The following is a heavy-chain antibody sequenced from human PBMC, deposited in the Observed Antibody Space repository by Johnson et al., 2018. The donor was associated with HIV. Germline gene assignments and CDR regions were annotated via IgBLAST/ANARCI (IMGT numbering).Heavy chain of an antibody. J-gene: IGHJ3*02. Sequence: VQLVESVGGLVQPGGSLRLSCAASGFTVSSNYMSWVRQPPGKGLGWVSVIYSGGSTYYADSVKGRFTISRDNSKNTLYLQMNSLRAEYTAVYYCAKLETRQQLLGAFDIWGQGTMVTVSS. CDR3: AKLETRQQLLGAFDI. CDR2: IYSGGST. V-gene: IGHV3-66*04. D-gene: IGHD6-13*01. CDR1: GFTVSSNY.